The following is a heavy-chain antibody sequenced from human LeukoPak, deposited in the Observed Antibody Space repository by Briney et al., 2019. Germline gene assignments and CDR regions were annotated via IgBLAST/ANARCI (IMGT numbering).Heavy chain of an antibody. Sequence: GGSLRLSCTASGFTFGDYAMSWVRQAPGKGLEWVGFIRSKAYGGTTEYAASVKGRFTISRDDSKSIAYLQMNSLKTEDTAVYYCTRVTRYYYHGMDVWGQGTTVTVSS. V-gene: IGHV3-49*04. J-gene: IGHJ6*02. CDR1: GFTFGDYA. CDR3: TRVTRYYYHGMDV. CDR2: IRSKAYGGTT.